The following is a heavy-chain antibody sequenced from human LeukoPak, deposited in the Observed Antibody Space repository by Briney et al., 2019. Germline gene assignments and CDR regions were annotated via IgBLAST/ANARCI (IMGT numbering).Heavy chain of an antibody. V-gene: IGHV4-34*01. J-gene: IGHJ4*02. CDR3: ARVPLGAGYGGFDN. D-gene: IGHD4-23*01. CDR1: GESFSGNF. CDR2: IDNNGIT. Sequence: SETLSLTCAVSGESFSGNFWTWIRQSPGKGLEWIGEIDNNGITNYNPSLKSRVTISVDTSKNQFSLKLSSVTAADTAVYYCARVPLGAGYGGFDNWGQGTLVTVSS.